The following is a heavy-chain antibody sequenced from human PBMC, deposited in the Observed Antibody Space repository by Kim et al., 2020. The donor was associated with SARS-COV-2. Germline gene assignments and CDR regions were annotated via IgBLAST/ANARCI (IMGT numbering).Heavy chain of an antibody. CDR1: GFTFSSYD. CDR3: ARSGPMVRGVSAFDI. V-gene: IGHV3-13*05. Sequence: GGSLRLSCAASGFTFSSYDMHWVRQATGKGLEWVSAIGTAGDPYYPGSVKGRFTISRENAKNSLYLQMNSLRAGVTAVYYCARSGPMVRGVSAFDIWGQGTMVTVSS. D-gene: IGHD3-10*01. CDR2: IGTAGDP. J-gene: IGHJ3*02.